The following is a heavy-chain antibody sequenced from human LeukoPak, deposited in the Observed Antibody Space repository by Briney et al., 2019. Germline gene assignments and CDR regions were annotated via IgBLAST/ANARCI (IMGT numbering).Heavy chain of an antibody. CDR1: GFTFSSYA. D-gene: IGHD3-16*01. Sequence: GGSLRLSCAASGFTFSSYAMSWVRQAPGKGLEWVSAISGSGGSTYYADSVKGRFTISRDNSKNTLYLQMNSLRAEDTAVYYCAKVSVWGSSPYYLDYWGQGTLVTVSS. CDR2: ISGSGGST. CDR3: AKVSVWGSSPYYLDY. J-gene: IGHJ4*02. V-gene: IGHV3-23*01.